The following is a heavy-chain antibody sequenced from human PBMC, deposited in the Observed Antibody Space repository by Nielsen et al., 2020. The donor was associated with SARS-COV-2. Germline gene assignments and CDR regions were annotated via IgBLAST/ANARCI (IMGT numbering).Heavy chain of an antibody. Sequence: GGSLRLSCVASGFTFSKAWMSWVRQAPGKGLEWVSGIIGSGGRTHYADSVEGRFTISRDNSKNTLYLQMNSLRAEDTAVYYCAKAFRSSDWVRAATDFWGQGTLVTVSS. D-gene: IGHD6-25*01. CDR2: IIGSGGRT. V-gene: IGHV3-23*01. CDR1: GFTFSKAW. CDR3: AKAFRSSDWVRAATDF. J-gene: IGHJ4*02.